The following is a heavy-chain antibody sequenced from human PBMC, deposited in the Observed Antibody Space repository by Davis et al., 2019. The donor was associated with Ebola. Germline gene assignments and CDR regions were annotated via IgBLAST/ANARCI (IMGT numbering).Heavy chain of an antibody. CDR1: GFTFSSYA. CDR2: ISYDGSNK. Sequence: PGGSLRLSCAASGFTFSSYAMHWVRQAPGKGLEWVAVISYDGSNKYYADSVKGRFTISRDNSKNTLYLQMNSLRAEDTAVYYCAKFSRAGDSVWGQGTLVTVSS. J-gene: IGHJ4*02. V-gene: IGHV3-30-3*02. D-gene: IGHD6-13*01. CDR3: AKFSRAGDSV.